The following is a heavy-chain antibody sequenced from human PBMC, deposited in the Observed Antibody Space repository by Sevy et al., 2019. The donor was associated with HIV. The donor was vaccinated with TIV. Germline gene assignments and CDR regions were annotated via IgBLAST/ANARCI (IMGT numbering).Heavy chain of an antibody. CDR2: INPNTSDT. CDR3: ARDFLAVTSIPSDAFDI. Sequence: ASVKVSCKASGYSFTGYYMNWVRQAPGQGLEWMGWINPNTSDTTYSEKFEGRVTMTRDSSLSTAYLELRGPRSDDTAVYYCARDFLAVTSIPSDAFDIWGQGTLVTVSS. D-gene: IGHD2-21*02. J-gene: IGHJ3*02. V-gene: IGHV1-2*02. CDR1: GYSFTGYY.